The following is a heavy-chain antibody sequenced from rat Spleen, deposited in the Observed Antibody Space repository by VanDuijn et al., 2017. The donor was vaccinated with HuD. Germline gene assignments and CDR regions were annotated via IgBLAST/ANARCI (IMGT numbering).Heavy chain of an antibody. D-gene: IGHD1-12*02. CDR2: IIYDGSNA. CDR1: GFTFRSYW. J-gene: IGHJ3*01. Sequence: EVQLVESGGGLVQPGRSLKLSCVVSGFTFRSYWMYWIRQAPKKGLEWVANIIYDGSNAYYRDSVRGRFTVSRDNAKSTLYLQMDSLSSDDTATYYCARYGSFDNWFAFWGQGTLVTVSS. V-gene: IGHV5-29*01. CDR3: ARYGSFDNWFAF.